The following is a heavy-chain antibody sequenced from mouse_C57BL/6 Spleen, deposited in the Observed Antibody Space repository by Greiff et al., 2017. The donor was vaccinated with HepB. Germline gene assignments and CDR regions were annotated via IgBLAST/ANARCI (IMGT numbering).Heavy chain of an antibody. CDR1: GFTFSDYG. D-gene: IGHD2-3*01. CDR3: ARSDGYRPWFAY. CDR2: ISSGSSTI. V-gene: IGHV5-17*01. Sequence: DVHLVESGGGLVKPGGSLKLSCAASGFTFSDYGMHWVRQAPEKGLEWVAYISSGSSTIYYADTVKGRFTISRDNAKNTLFLQMTSLRSEDTAMYYCARSDGYRPWFAYWGQGTLVTVSA. J-gene: IGHJ3*01.